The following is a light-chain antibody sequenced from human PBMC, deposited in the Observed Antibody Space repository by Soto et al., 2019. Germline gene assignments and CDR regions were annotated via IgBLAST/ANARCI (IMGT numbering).Light chain of an antibody. CDR3: QSYDTGLSGPVV. CDR1: GSNIGAGFD. Sequence: QPVLTQPPSLSGAPGQNIIISCTGGGSNIGAGFDVHWYQQLPGTAPKLLIYGNTNRPSGVPDRFSGSKSGTSASLVITGLQAEDEDDDYCQSYDTGLSGPVVFGGGTKLTVL. CDR2: GNT. V-gene: IGLV1-40*01. J-gene: IGLJ2*01.